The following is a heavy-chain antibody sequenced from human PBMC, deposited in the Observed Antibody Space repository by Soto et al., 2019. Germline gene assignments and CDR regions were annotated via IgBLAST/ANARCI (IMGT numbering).Heavy chain of an antibody. CDR2: TGSSGSPI. J-gene: IGHJ5*02. CDR3: ARESSSTRANWFDP. CDR1: GFTFSAYY. V-gene: IGHV3-11*01. D-gene: IGHD2-2*01. Sequence: GGSLRLSCVASGFTFSAYYMTWIRQAPGKGLEWVSYTGSSGSPIYHADSVKGRFTISRDNAKNSLFLQMNSLRAEDTAVYYCARESSSTRANWFDPWGQGTLVTVSS.